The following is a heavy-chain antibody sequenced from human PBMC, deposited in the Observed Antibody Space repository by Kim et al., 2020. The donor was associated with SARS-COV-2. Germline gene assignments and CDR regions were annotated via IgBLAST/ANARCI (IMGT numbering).Heavy chain of an antibody. CDR2: IIPIFGTA. D-gene: IGHD4-17*01. J-gene: IGHJ4*02. Sequence: SVKVSCKASGGTFSSYAISWVRQAPGQGLEWMGGIIPIFGTANYAQKFQGRVTITADESTSTAYMELSSLRSEDTAVYYCARGRTTVTTPLGYWGQGTLVTVSS. V-gene: IGHV1-69*13. CDR3: ARGRTTVTTPLGY. CDR1: GGTFSSYA.